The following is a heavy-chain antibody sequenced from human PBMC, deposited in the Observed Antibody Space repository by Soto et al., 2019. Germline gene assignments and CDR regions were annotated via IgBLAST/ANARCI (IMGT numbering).Heavy chain of an antibody. CDR1: GFNFRKFA. V-gene: IGHV3-23*01. CDR2: MSERSGPP. J-gene: IGHJ2*01. CDR3: AKDQDNTDYYWIFDL. Sequence: GGSLRLSCAASGFNFRKFAMSWVRQAPGKGLEWVSGMSERSGPPLYADSVKGRFTISRDNSKSTLYLEMNNLRPEDTAVYYCAKDQDNTDYYWIFDLWGRGTPVTVSS. D-gene: IGHD4-17*01.